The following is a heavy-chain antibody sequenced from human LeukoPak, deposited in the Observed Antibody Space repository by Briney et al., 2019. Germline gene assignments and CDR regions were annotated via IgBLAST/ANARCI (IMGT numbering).Heavy chain of an antibody. CDR2: IASDGSST. Sequence: GGSLRLSCTASGFTFSSYWMNWVRQAPGKGLVWVSRIASDGSSTTYADSVKGRFSISRDNAKNTLYLQMNSLRVEDTAVYYCARGRPHGNDYRGQGTLVTVSS. J-gene: IGHJ4*02. CDR1: GFTFSSYW. CDR3: ARGRPHGNDY. D-gene: IGHD4-23*01. V-gene: IGHV3-74*01.